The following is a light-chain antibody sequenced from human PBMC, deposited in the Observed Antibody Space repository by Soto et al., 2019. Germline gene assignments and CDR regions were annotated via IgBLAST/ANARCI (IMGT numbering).Light chain of an antibody. CDR1: SSDVGGYNY. CDR3: SSYTSSSTLGV. J-gene: IGLJ1*01. CDR2: EVS. V-gene: IGLV2-14*01. Sequence: QSVLTQPASVSGSPGQSITISCTRTSSDVGGYNYVSWYQQHPGKAPKLMIYEVSNRPSGVSNRFSGSKSGNTASLTISGLQAEDEADYYCSSYTSSSTLGVFGTGTKVTVL.